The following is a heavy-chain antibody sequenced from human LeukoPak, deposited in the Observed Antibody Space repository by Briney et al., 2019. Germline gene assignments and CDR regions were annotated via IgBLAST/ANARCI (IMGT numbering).Heavy chain of an antibody. CDR3: ARHRTASDY. CDR1: GFTFSSYS. CDR2: ISSSSSYI. V-gene: IGHV3-21*01. J-gene: IGHJ4*02. D-gene: IGHD3-16*02. Sequence: PGGSLRLSCAASGFTFSSYSMNWVRQAPGKGLEWVSSISSSSSYIYYADLVKGRFTFSRDNAKNSLYLQMNSLRAEDTAVYYCARHRTASDYWGQGTLVTVSS.